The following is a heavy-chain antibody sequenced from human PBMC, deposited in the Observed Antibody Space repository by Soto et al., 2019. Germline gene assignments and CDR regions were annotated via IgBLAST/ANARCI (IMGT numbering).Heavy chain of an antibody. Sequence: EVELVESGGGLVQAGGSLRVSCGVSGFTSSDHYMDWVRQAPGKGLEWVGRTANKRSRYTTEYAGSVKGRFTISRDDSNNSVDPQMNSLKIEYTAVYYCSSAGSGNGLDVWGQGTTVTVSS. CDR1: GFTSSDHY. CDR2: TANKRSRYTT. D-gene: IGHD1-26*01. V-gene: IGHV3-72*01. J-gene: IGHJ6*02. CDR3: SSAGSGNGLDV.